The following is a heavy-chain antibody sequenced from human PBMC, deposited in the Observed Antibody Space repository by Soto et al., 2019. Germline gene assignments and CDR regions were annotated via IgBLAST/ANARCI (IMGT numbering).Heavy chain of an antibody. CDR1: GYTFSSYG. CDR3: ARERSNSSYNGLDP. CDR2: ISASNGNR. V-gene: IGHV1-18*01. J-gene: IGHJ5*02. Sequence: QVQLVQSGPEVKKPGASVQVSCKASGYTFSSYGVSWVRQAPGQGLEWMGWISASNGNRKYAQKFKGRVTMTTGTSTSTAYMEVRSLRSDDTAIYYCARERSNSSYNGLDPWGQGTLVTVSS. D-gene: IGHD1-20*01.